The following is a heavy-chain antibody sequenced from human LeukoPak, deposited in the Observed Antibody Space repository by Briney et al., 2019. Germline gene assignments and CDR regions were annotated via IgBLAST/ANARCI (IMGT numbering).Heavy chain of an antibody. CDR3: ATAGQITMVLYSYSGRDV. Sequence: ASVKVSCKVSGYTLTELSMHWVRQAPGKGLEWMGGFDPEDGETIYAQKFQGRVTMTEDTSTDTAYMELSSLRSEDTAVYYCATAGQITMVLYSYSGRDVWAQGTTVTVSS. J-gene: IGHJ6*02. V-gene: IGHV1-24*01. D-gene: IGHD3-10*01. CDR1: GYTLTELS. CDR2: FDPEDGET.